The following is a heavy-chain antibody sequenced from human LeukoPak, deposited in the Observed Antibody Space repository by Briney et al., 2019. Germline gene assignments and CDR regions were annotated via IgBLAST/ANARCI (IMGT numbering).Heavy chain of an antibody. CDR3: ARAPEIDSSGRSHSDGFDI. J-gene: IGHJ3*02. CDR1: GGSISRYC. Sequence: PPQSLSLTCAVSGGSISRYCRIWVRQAPGKGLEWVGYIFYSGRNIVHRSVNSKVAISVDTSKNQFSLKLSTMTAADPAMYYCARAPEIDSSGRSHSDGFDIWGQGTMVTVSS. V-gene: IGHV4-59*01. D-gene: IGHD3-22*01. CDR2: IFYSGRN.